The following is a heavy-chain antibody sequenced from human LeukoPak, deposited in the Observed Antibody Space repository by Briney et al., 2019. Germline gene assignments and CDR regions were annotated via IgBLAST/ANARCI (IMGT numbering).Heavy chain of an antibody. Sequence: SETLSLTCTVSGGSISSYYWSWIRQPPGKGLEWIGYIYYSVSTNYNPSLKSRVTISVDTSKNQFSLTLSSVTAADTAVYYCARGSVVRGICDYWGQGTLVTVSS. D-gene: IGHD3-10*01. CDR3: ARGSVVRGICDY. CDR1: GGSISSYY. V-gene: IGHV4-59*01. J-gene: IGHJ4*02. CDR2: IYYSVST.